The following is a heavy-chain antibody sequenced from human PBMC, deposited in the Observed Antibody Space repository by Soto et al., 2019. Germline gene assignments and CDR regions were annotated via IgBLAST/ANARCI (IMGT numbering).Heavy chain of an antibody. CDR3: VRGAPFDY. V-gene: IGHV3-74*01. Sequence: EVQLVESGGGLVQPGGSLRLSCAASGFTFIAYWMHWVRQAPGKGRVWVARISADGSSSSYADFVKGRFTISRDNAKNTLSLQMDSLTTEDTAVYYCVRGAPFDYWGQGTPVTVSS. CDR1: GFTFIAYW. CDR2: ISADGSSS. D-gene: IGHD1-26*01. J-gene: IGHJ4*02.